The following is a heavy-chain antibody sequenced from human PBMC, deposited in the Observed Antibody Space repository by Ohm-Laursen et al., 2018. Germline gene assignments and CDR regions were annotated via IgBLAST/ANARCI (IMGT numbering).Heavy chain of an antibody. V-gene: IGHV3-23*01. D-gene: IGHD3-22*01. CDR2: ISLSGGST. CDR1: GFTFGSYA. CDR3: AKGFYYDGSGYYSPYYYGMDV. J-gene: IGHJ6*02. Sequence: SLRLSCSASGFTFGSYAMSWVRQAPREGLAWVSTISLSGGSTYYADSVKGRFTISRDNSKNTLSLQMNSLRVEDTAVYYCAKGFYYDGSGYYSPYYYGMDVWGQGTTVTVSS.